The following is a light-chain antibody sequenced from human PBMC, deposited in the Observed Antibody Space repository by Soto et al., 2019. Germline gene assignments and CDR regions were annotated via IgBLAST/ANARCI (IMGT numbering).Light chain of an antibody. J-gene: IGKJ4*01. CDR3: QQYSHWPPLT. CDR2: DAS. Sequence: EIVVTQSPAPLSVSPGERATLSCRARQSVSRALAWYQQKPGQAPRLLIYDASTRATGIPARFSGNGSGTEFTLTISSLQSEDFAIYYCQQYSHWPPLTFGGGTKVEIK. V-gene: IGKV3-15*01. CDR1: QSVSRA.